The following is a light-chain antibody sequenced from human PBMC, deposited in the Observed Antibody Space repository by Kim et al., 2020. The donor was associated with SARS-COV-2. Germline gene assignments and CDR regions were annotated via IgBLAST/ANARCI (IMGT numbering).Light chain of an antibody. Sequence: EIVLTQSPGTLSLSPGERATLSCRASQSFSNNFLAWYQHKPGQAPRLLIYGVSIRATDTPDRFSGSGSGTDFTLTISRLQPEDFGVYYCQQFATSLSFGGGTKVDIK. CDR2: GVS. V-gene: IGKV3-20*01. J-gene: IGKJ4*01. CDR3: QQFATSLS. CDR1: QSFSNNF.